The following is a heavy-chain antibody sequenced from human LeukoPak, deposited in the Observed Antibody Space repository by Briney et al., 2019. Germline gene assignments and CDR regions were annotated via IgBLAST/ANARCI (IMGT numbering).Heavy chain of an antibody. D-gene: IGHD4-23*01. J-gene: IGHJ5*02. CDR1: GGSISSGGYS. CDR2: IYYSGST. V-gene: IGHV4-30-4*07. Sequence: PSETLSLTCAVSGGSISSGGYSWSWIRQPPGKGLEWIGYIYYSGSTYYNPSLKSRVTISVDTSKNQFSLKLSSVTAADTAVYYCARSTVVTPFDPWGQGTLVTVSS. CDR3: ARSTVVTPFDP.